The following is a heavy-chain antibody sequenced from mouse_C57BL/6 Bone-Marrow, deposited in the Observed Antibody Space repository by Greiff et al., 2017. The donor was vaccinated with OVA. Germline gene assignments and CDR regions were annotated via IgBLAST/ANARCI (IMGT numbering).Heavy chain of an antibody. CDR3: ARPVYYYGPAWFAY. D-gene: IGHD1-1*01. Sequence: EVHLVESGGGLVKPGGSLKLSCAASGFTFSSYTMSWVRQTPEKRLEWVATISGGGGNTYYPDSVKGRFTISRDNAKNTLYLQMSSLRSEDTALYYCARPVYYYGPAWFAYWGQGTLVTVSA. V-gene: IGHV5-9*01. CDR2: ISGGGGNT. J-gene: IGHJ3*01. CDR1: GFTFSSYT.